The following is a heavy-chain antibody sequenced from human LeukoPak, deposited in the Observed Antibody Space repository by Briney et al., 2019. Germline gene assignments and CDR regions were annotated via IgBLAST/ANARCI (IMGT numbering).Heavy chain of an antibody. CDR2: IYYSGST. J-gene: IGHJ3*02. Sequence: SETLSLTCTVSGGSISSSSYYWGWIRQPPGKGLEWIGSIYYSGSTYYNPSLKSRVTISVDTSKNQFSLKLSSVTAADTAVYYCARQEYSSDAFDIWGQGTMVTVSS. CDR3: ARQEYSSDAFDI. V-gene: IGHV4-39*07. CDR1: GGSISSSSYY. D-gene: IGHD5-18*01.